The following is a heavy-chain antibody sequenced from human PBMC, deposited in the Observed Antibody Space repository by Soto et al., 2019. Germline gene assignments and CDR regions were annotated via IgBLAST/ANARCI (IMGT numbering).Heavy chain of an antibody. J-gene: IGHJ6*02. V-gene: IGHV1-69*13. CDR3: ASIEMATTYYYYYYGMDV. CDR2: IIPIFGTA. Sequence: RASVKVSCKASGGTFSSYAVSWVRQAPGQGLEWMGGIIPIFGTANYAQKFQGRVTITADESTSTAYMELSSLRSEDTAVYYCASIEMATTYYYYYYGMDVWGQGTTVTVSS. D-gene: IGHD5-12*01. CDR1: GGTFSSYA.